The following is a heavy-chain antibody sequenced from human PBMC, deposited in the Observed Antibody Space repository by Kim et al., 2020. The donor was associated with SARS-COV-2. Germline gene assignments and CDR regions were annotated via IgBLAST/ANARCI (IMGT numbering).Heavy chain of an antibody. V-gene: IGHV1-46*01. D-gene: IGHD3-10*01. CDR1: GYTFTSYY. J-gene: IGHJ5*02. Sequence: ASVKVSCKASGYTFTSYYMHWVRQAPGQGLEWMGIINPSGGSTSYAQKFQGRVTMTRDTSTSTVYMELSSLRSEDTAVYYCAREYGSGSYSRGWFDPWGQGTLVTVSS. CDR3: AREYGSGSYSRGWFDP. CDR2: INPSGGST.